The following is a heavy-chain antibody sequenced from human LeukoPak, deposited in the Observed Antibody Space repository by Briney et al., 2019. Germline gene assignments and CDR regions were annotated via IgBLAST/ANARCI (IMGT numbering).Heavy chain of an antibody. CDR2: IYYSGST. Sequence: SEALSLTCTVSGGSISSSSYYWGWIRQPPGKGLEWIGSIYYSGSTYYNPSLKSRVTISVDTSKNQFSLKLSSVTAADTAVYYCATVRSNWGWSGVYWGQGTLVTVSS. V-gene: IGHV4-39*01. CDR1: GGSISSSSYY. D-gene: IGHD7-27*01. CDR3: ATVRSNWGWSGVY. J-gene: IGHJ4*02.